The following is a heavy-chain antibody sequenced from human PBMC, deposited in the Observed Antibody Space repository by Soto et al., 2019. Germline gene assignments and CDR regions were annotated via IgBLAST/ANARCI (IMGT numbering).Heavy chain of an antibody. V-gene: IGHV3-33*01. CDR2: IWYDGSNK. CDR1: GFTFSSYG. D-gene: IGHD2-8*01. CDR3: ARDISETNYPATLNVNYYYYGMDV. J-gene: IGHJ6*02. Sequence: GGSLRLSCAASGFTFSSYGMHWVRQAPGKGLEWVAVIWYDGSNKYYADSVKGRFTISRDNSKNTLYLQMNSLRAEDTAVYYCARDISETNYPATLNVNYYYYGMDVWGQGTTVTVSS.